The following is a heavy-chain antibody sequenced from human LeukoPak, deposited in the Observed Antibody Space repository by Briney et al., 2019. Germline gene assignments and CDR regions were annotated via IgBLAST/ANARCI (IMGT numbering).Heavy chain of an antibody. CDR2: INPDGGS. D-gene: IGHD1-26*01. Sequence: GGSLRLSCQASGFTFSDYAMSWVRQAPGKGLEWVSSINPDGGSFFADSVKGRSSISRDDSRSVVYLQMNTLSAEDTAVYYCARLGVATCHYWGQGILVTVSS. V-gene: IGHV3-23*01. J-gene: IGHJ4*02. CDR3: ARLGVATCHY. CDR1: GFTFSDYA.